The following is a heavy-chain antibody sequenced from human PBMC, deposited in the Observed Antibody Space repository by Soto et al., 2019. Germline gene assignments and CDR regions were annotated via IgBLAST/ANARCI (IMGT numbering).Heavy chain of an antibody. V-gene: IGHV3-23*01. D-gene: IGHD1-1*01. CDR3: AKAGALWYYYYGMDV. CDR1: GFTFSSYA. Sequence: EVQLLESGGGLVQPGGSLRLSCAASGFTFSSYAMSWVRQVPGKGLEWVSAISGSGGSTYYADSVKGRFTISRDNSKNTLYLQMNSLRAEDTAVYYCAKAGALWYYYYGMDVWGQGTTVTVSS. J-gene: IGHJ6*02. CDR2: ISGSGGST.